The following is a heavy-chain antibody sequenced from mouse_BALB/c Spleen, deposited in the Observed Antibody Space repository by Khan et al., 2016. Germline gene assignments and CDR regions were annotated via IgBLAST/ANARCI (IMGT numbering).Heavy chain of an antibody. CDR2: IIPSTGYT. CDR1: GYTFTTYW. J-gene: IGHJ2*01. CDR3: ARDLDY. Sequence: QVQLKESGADLAKPGASVKMSCKASGYTFTTYWMHWVKQRPGQGLEWIGYIIPSTGYTDYTQKFKDKATMNADKSSSTAYMQLSSLTSEDSAVYYCARDLDYWGQGTTVTVSS. V-gene: IGHV1-7*01.